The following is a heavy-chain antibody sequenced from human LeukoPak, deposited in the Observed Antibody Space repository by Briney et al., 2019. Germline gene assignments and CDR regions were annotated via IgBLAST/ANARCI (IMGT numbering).Heavy chain of an antibody. CDR2: INHSGST. CDR3: ARGSGYRHAFFDY. J-gene: IGHJ4*02. Sequence: SETLSLTCAVYGGPFSGYYWSWIRQPPGKGLEWIGEINHSGSTNYNPSLKSRVTISVDTSKNQFSLKLSSVTAADTAVYYCARGSGYRHAFFDYWGQGTLVTVSS. V-gene: IGHV4-34*01. D-gene: IGHD5-12*01. CDR1: GGPFSGYY.